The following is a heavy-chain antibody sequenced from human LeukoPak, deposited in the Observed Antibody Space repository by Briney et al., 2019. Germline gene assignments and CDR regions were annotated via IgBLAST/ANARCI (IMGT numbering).Heavy chain of an antibody. Sequence: SETLSLTCTVSGGSISSSSYYWGWIRQPPGKGLEWIGSIYYSGSTYYNPSLKSRVTISVDTSKNQFSLKLSSVTAADTAVYYCAKTTVVPEGDWFDPWGQGTLVTVSS. D-gene: IGHD4-23*01. CDR1: GGSISSSSYY. CDR3: AKTTVVPEGDWFDP. J-gene: IGHJ5*02. V-gene: IGHV4-39*01. CDR2: IYYSGST.